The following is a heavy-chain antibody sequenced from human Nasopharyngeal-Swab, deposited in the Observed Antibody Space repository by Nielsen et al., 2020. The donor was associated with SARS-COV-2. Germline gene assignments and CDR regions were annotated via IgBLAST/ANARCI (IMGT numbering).Heavy chain of an antibody. D-gene: IGHD5-24*01. CDR3: ARPRGDGYNFDAFDI. V-gene: IGHV4-59*01. J-gene: IGHJ3*02. Sequence: LETLSLTCTVSGGSISSYFWSWIRQPPGKGLEWIGNIFYTGSTNYNPSLKSRVTISVDASKDQFSLILTSVTAADTAMYYGARPRGDGYNFDAFDIWGRGTMVTVSS. CDR1: GGSISSYF. CDR2: IFYTGST.